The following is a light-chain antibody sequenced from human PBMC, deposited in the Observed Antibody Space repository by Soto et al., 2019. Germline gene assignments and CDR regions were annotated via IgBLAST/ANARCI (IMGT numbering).Light chain of an antibody. CDR2: DVS. CDR3: SSYTTSNTRQIV. V-gene: IGLV2-14*01. J-gene: IGLJ1*01. CDR1: SSDVGGYNY. Sequence: QSALTQPASGSRSPGQSITISSTGTSSDVGGYNYVSWYQQHPGKAPKFIIYDVSNRPSGVSNRFSGSKSGNTASLTISGLQAQDEADYYCSSYTTSNTRQIVFGTGTKVTVL.